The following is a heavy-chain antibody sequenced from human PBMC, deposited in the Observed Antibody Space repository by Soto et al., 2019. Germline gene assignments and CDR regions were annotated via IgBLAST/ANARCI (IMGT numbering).Heavy chain of an antibody. CDR2: IQSGGTT. CDR3: ARGEAAAPDY. J-gene: IGHJ4*02. Sequence: PGGSLRLSCAASGFTVSSKYMTWVRQAPGKGLEWVSLIQSGGTTYYADSVKGRFTISRDTSENTLHLQMNSLRGEDTAVYYCARGEAAAPDYWGQGTLVTVSS. D-gene: IGHD6-13*01. V-gene: IGHV3-66*01. CDR1: GFTVSSKY.